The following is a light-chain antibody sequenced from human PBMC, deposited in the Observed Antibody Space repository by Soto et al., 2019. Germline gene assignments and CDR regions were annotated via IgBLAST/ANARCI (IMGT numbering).Light chain of an antibody. CDR3: QHYKNRPLT. Sequence: EVVMTQSPATLSVSPGERATLSCRASQSVSSDLAWYQHKPGQAPRLLIYVASSRATGIPVRLSGSGSGTEFPLTISSLQSEDVAVYYCQHYKNRPLTFGGGTKGEIK. CDR1: QSVSSD. J-gene: IGKJ4*01. CDR2: VAS. V-gene: IGKV3-15*01.